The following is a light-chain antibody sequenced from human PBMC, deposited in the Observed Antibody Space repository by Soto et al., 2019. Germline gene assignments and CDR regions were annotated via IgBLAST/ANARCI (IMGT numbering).Light chain of an antibody. V-gene: IGKV3-20*01. CDR2: GAS. J-gene: IGKJ1*01. CDR3: QQATSFPRT. Sequence: EIVLTQSPFTLSLSPGERATLSCRASQSVSNNYLAWYQQKPGQAPRLLIYGASNRATGIPDRFSGSGSGTDFTLTISRLEPEDFATYYCQQATSFPRTFGQGTKVDIK. CDR1: QSVSNNY.